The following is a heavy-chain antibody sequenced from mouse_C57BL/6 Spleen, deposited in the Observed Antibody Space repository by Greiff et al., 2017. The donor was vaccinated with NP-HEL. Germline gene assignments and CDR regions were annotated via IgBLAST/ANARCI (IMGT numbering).Heavy chain of an antibody. CDR1: GYTFTSYW. V-gene: IGHV1-64*01. CDR3: ARSVDLLDAMDY. CDR2: IHPNSGST. J-gene: IGHJ4*01. D-gene: IGHD2-1*01. Sequence: VQLQQPGAELVKPGASVKLSCKASGYTFTSYWMHWVKQRPGQGLEWIGMIHPNSGSTNYNEKFKSKATLTVDKSSSTAYMQLSSLTSEDSAVYYCARSVDLLDAMDYWGQGTSVTVSS.